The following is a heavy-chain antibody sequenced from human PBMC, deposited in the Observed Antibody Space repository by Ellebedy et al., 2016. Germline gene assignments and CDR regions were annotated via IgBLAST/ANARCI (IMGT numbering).Heavy chain of an antibody. CDR2: INHSGST. J-gene: IGHJ5*02. CDR3: ARVEIGGRDGYNKDQNWFDP. D-gene: IGHD5-24*01. CDR1: GGSFSGYY. Sequence: SETLSLTCAVYGGSFSGYYWSWIRQPPGKGLEWIGEINHSGSTNYNPSLKSRVTISVDTSKNQFSLKLSSVTAADTAVYYCARVEIGGRDGYNKDQNWFDPWGQGTLVTVSS. V-gene: IGHV4-34*01.